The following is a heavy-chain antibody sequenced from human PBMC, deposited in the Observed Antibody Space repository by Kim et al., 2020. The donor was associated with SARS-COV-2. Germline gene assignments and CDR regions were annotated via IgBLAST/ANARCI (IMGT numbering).Heavy chain of an antibody. CDR3: ASAPTHRLITGDLHY. D-gene: IGHD7-27*01. J-gene: IGHJ4*02. Sequence: SETLSLTCAVYGGSFSGYYWSWIRQPPGKGLEWIGEINHSGSTNYNPSLKSRVTISVDTSKNQFSLKLSSVTAADTAVYYCASAPTHRLITGDLHYWGQGTLVTVSS. CDR2: INHSGST. V-gene: IGHV4-34*01. CDR1: GGSFSGYY.